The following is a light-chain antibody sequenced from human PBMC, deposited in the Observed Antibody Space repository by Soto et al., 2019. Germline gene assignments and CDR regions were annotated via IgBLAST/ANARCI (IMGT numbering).Light chain of an antibody. J-gene: IGLJ1*01. CDR3: SSYTIFSTYV. Sequence: QSALTQPASVSGSPGQSITISCTGSSSDVGGYSFVSWYQHHPGKASKLMLYDVTNRPSGVSNRFSGSKSGNTASLTISGLQAEDEADYYCSSYTIFSTYVFGTGTKVTVL. CDR1: SSDVGGYSF. V-gene: IGLV2-14*03. CDR2: DVT.